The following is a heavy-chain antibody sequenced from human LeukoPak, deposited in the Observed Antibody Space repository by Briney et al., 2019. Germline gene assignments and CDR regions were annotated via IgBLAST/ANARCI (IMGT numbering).Heavy chain of an antibody. D-gene: IGHD2-8*01. CDR3: ARADPLYIVLMVYATHLDY. Sequence: ASVKVSCKASGYTFTSYYMHWVRQAPGQGLEWMGIINHSGGSTSYAQKFQGRVTMTRDTSTSTVYMELSSLRSEDTAVYYCARADPLYIVLMVYATHLDYWGQGTLVTVSS. CDR2: INHSGGST. CDR1: GYTFTSYY. J-gene: IGHJ4*02. V-gene: IGHV1-46*01.